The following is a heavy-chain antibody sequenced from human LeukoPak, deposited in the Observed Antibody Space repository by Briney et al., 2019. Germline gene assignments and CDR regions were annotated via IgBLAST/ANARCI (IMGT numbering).Heavy chain of an antibody. Sequence: SETLSLTCTVSGGSISSYYWSWIRQPPGKGLEWIGYISYTGSTRHNPSLKSRVTVSADTSRNQFSLKLTSVTAADTAVYYCARRYGNEYDYWGQGTLVTVSS. V-gene: IGHV4-59*12. CDR3: ARRYGNEYDY. CDR2: ISYTGST. D-gene: IGHD3-16*01. CDR1: GGSISSYY. J-gene: IGHJ4*02.